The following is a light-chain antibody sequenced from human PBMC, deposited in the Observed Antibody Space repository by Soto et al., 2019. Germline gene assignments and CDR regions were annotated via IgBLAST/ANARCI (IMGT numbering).Light chain of an antibody. V-gene: IGLV2-23*03. CDR3: CSYAGSSTFVV. J-gene: IGLJ2*01. CDR1: TSDVGSYNL. CDR2: EGS. Sequence: QSALTQPASVSGSPGQSITISCTGPTSDVGSYNLVSWYQQHPGKAPKLMIYEGSKRPSGVSNRFSGSKSGNTASLTISGLQAEDEDDYYCCSYAGSSTFVVFGGGTKLTVL.